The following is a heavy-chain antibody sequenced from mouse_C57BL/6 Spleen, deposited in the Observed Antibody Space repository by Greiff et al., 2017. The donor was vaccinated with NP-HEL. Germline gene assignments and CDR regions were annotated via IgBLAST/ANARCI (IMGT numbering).Heavy chain of an antibody. CDR1: GFSFNTYA. J-gene: IGHJ1*03. CDR2: IRSKSNNYAT. Sequence: VQLKESGGGLVQPKGSLKLSCAASGFSFNTYAMNWVRQAPGTGLEWVARIRSKSNNYATYYADSVKDRFTISRDDSESMLYLQMNNLKTEDTAMYYCVRQEGLRDHGSSYVGWYFDVWGTGTTVTVSS. D-gene: IGHD1-1*01. V-gene: IGHV10-1*01. CDR3: VRQEGLRDHGSSYVGWYFDV.